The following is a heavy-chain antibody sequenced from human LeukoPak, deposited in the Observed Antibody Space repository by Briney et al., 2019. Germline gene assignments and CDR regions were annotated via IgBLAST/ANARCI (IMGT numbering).Heavy chain of an antibody. CDR1: GYSFTSYW. D-gene: IGHD7-27*01. J-gene: IGHJ4*02. Sequence: PGESLKISCKGSGYSFTSYWISWVRQMPGKGLEWMGRIDPSDSYTNYSPSFQGHVTISADKSISTAYLQWSSLKASDTAMYYCARPTELPTGELQFDYWGQGTLVTVSS. V-gene: IGHV5-10-1*01. CDR3: ARPTELPTGELQFDY. CDR2: IDPSDSYT.